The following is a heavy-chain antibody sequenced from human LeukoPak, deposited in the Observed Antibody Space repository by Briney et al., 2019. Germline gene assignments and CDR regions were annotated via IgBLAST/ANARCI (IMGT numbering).Heavy chain of an antibody. D-gene: IGHD1-26*01. J-gene: IGHJ4*02. CDR2: IYYTGDT. CDR1: SDSIKSSY. Sequence: SETLSLTCTVSSDSIKSSYWSWIRQPPGKGLEWIAYIYYTGDTNYNPPLKRRVTISHTSKREFSLKVNSVSAAYTAVYYCARGSSRPEWVGRVFDLWGQGTLVTVSS. V-gene: IGHV4-59*01. CDR3: ARGSSRPEWVGRVFDL.